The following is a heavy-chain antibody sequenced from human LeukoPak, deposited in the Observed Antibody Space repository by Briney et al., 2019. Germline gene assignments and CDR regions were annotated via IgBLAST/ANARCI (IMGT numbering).Heavy chain of an antibody. D-gene: IGHD6-13*01. CDR3: AREGIAAAGVDY. CDR2: IYYSGST. CDR1: GGSIRSGDYY. V-gene: IGHV4-30-4*01. Sequence: RSETLSLTCTVSGGSIRSGDYYWNWIRQPQGKGLEWIGYIYYSGSTYYNPSLKSRVTISVDTSKNQFSLKLSSVTAADTAVYYCAREGIAAAGVDYWGQGTLVTVSS. J-gene: IGHJ4*02.